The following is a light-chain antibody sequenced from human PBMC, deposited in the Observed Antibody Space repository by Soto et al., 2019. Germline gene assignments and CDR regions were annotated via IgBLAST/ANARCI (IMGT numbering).Light chain of an antibody. J-gene: IGKJ5*01. CDR2: DAS. CDR3: QQDDNRPIT. Sequence: DIQMTQSPSSLSASGGARVPITFQASQDISNYLNWYQQKPGKAPKLLIYDASNLETGVPSRFSGSGSGTDFTFTISSLQPEDIATYYCQQDDNRPITVGQGTRLEIK. CDR1: QDISNY. V-gene: IGKV1-33*01.